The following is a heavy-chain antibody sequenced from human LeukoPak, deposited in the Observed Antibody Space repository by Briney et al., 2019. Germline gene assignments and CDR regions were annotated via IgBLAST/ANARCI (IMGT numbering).Heavy chain of an antibody. J-gene: IGHJ4*02. D-gene: IGHD2-2*01. Sequence: GASVKVSCKASGYTFPSYGISWMRQAPGQGLEWMGWINPNSGGTNYAQKFQGRVTMTRDTSISTAYMELSRLRSDDTAVYYCASVPAAIETSFDYWGQGTLVTVSS. CDR1: GYTFPSYG. CDR3: ASVPAAIETSFDY. CDR2: INPNSGGT. V-gene: IGHV1-2*02.